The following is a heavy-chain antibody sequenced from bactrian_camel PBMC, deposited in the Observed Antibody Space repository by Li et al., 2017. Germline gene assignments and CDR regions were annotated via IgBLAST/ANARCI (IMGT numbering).Heavy chain of an antibody. Sequence: VQLLESGGGSVHAGGSLRLSCGASGSIYGDACVGWYHQAPGNECEWVSTINNDGNTYFADSVKDRFFISRDNDKNTLYLQLNSLKVDDTAVYWCVKSGGAYEYTDWGQGTQVTVS. CDR3: VKSGGAYEYTD. J-gene: IGHJ4*01. D-gene: IGHD3*01. CDR2: INNDGNT. CDR1: GSIYGDAC. V-gene: IGHV3S55*01.